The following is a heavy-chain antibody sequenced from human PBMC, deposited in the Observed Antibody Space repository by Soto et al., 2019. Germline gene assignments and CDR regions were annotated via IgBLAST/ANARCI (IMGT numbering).Heavy chain of an antibody. CDR3: ARDQGMVATTLYNGMDV. CDR2: INPNSGVA. Sequence: ASVKVSCKASGFTFTGYYMHWVRQAPGQGLEWIGWINPNSGVANYAQKFQGRVTMTEDTSTDTAYMELSSLRSEDTAVYYCARDQGMVATTLYNGMDVWGQGTTVTVSS. V-gene: IGHV1-2*02. J-gene: IGHJ6*02. CDR1: GFTFTGYY. D-gene: IGHD5-12*01.